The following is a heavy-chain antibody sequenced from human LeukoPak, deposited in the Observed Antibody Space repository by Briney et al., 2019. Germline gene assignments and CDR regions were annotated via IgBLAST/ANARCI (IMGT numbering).Heavy chain of an antibody. CDR3: ARGGYCSGGICYSYNAFDV. J-gene: IGHJ3*01. CDR1: GFTFSYCE. CDR2: ISSSVTTI. D-gene: IGHD2-15*01. V-gene: IGHV3-48*03. Sequence: GGSLRLSCAASGFTFSYCEMNWVRQAPGKGLEWVSYISSSVTTINYADSVKGRFTISRDNAKYSLYLQMNSLRAEDTAVYYCARGGYCSGGICYSYNAFDVWGQGTMVTVSS.